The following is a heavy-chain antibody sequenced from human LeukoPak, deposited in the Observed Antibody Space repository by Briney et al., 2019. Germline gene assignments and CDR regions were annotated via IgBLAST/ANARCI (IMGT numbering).Heavy chain of an antibody. CDR1: GFTVSNNY. CDR2: IYSGGST. Sequence: GGSLRLSCAASGFTVSNNYMNWVRQAPGEGLEWVSAIYSGGSTYYADSVKGRFTISRDNSKNTLYLQMNSLRAEDTAVYYCARGSGYNFGPYDYWGQGTLVTVSS. D-gene: IGHD5-24*01. J-gene: IGHJ4*02. CDR3: ARGSGYNFGPYDY. V-gene: IGHV3-53*01.